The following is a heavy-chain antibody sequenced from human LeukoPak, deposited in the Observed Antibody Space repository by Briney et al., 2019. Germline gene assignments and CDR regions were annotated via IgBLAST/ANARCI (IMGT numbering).Heavy chain of an antibody. J-gene: IGHJ3*02. V-gene: IGHV3-23*01. CDR3: ARDEAFTMIVVVTKSPHAFDI. CDR2: ISDSGGIT. CDR1: GFSFSSYA. D-gene: IGHD3-22*01. Sequence: GGSLRLSCAASGFSFSSYAMSWVRQAPGKGLEWVSIISDSGGITYYADSVKGRFTISRDNSKNTLYLQMSSLRAEDTAVYYCARDEAFTMIVVVTKSPHAFDIWGQGTMVTVSS.